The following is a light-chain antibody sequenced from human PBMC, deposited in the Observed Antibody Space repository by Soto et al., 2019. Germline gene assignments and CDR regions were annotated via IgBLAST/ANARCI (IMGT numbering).Light chain of an antibody. CDR2: EVS. CDR3: SSYTSTTTFNYV. Sequence: QSALTQPPSVSGSPGQSVTISCTGTSSDVGSYNRVSWYQQPPGTAPKLIIYEVSHRPSGVPDRFSGSKSGNTASLTISGLQADDEADYYCSSYTSTTTFNYVFGTGTKVTVL. J-gene: IGLJ1*01. V-gene: IGLV2-18*02. CDR1: SSDVGSYNR.